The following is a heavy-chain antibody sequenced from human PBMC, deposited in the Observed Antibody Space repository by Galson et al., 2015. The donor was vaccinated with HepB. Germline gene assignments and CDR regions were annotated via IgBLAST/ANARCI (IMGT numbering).Heavy chain of an antibody. CDR1: GFPFNEYA. J-gene: IGHJ4*02. Sequence: SLRLSCASSGFPFNEYALHWVRQAPGKGLEWLAVISFDGRSVYYGDSAKGRFTVSRDNSRSTLFLQMNSLRPDDTAVYYCAKNFAQWLVLGGFFDMWGQGALVSVSS. V-gene: IGHV3-30-3*02. CDR3: AKNFAQWLVLGGFFDM. CDR2: ISFDGRSV. D-gene: IGHD3-22*01.